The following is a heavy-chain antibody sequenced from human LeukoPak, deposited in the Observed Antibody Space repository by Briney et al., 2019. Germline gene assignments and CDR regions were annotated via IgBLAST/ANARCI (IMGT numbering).Heavy chain of an antibody. D-gene: IGHD3-22*01. CDR3: AREYHYYDTRGYYYFDY. J-gene: IGHJ4*02. V-gene: IGHV4-59*01. CDR1: AGSISRYY. CDR2: IYYSGST. Sequence: SESLPLTCSVSAGSISRYYWSWIRQPPGKGLEWIGYIYYSGSTDYNASLKSRVTISLDTSKNQFSLKLSSVTAADTAVYYCAREYHYYDTRGYYYFDYWGQGTLVTVSS.